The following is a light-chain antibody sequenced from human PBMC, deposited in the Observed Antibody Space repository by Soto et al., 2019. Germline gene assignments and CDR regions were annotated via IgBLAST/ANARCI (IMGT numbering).Light chain of an antibody. J-gene: IGKJ1*01. CDR3: QQRSNWPT. Sequence: EIVLTQSPVTLSLSPGERATLFCRASQSVRTYLAWYQVKPGQAPRLLIYDASNRATGIPARFSGSGSGTDFTLTISSLEPEDFAVYYCQQRSNWPTFGQGTKVDIK. V-gene: IGKV3-11*01. CDR1: QSVRTY. CDR2: DAS.